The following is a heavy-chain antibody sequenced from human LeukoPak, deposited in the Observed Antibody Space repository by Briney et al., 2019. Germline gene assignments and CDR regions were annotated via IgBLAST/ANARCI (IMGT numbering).Heavy chain of an antibody. Sequence: PSETLSLTCAVSGGSISSYYWSWIRQPPGKGLEWIGYINYSGSTNYNPSLKSRVTISVDTSKKQFSLKLSSVTAADTAVFYCARAAGISIFEVAKAHFDYWGQGTLVTVSS. V-gene: IGHV4-59*12. CDR1: GGSISSYY. CDR3: ARAAGISIFEVAKAHFDY. J-gene: IGHJ4*02. CDR2: INYSGST. D-gene: IGHD3-3*01.